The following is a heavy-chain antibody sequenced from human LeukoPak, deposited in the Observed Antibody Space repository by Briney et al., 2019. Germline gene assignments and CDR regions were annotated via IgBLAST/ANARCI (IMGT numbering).Heavy chain of an antibody. CDR3: AKDAQYYDFWSGWNNTYYYYMDV. Sequence: GGSLSLSCAASEFTFSAYGMHWVRQAPGKGLEWVALIRYDGSNKYSADSVKGLFTIARDNSKNTLYLQMNSLRAEDTAVYYCAKDAQYYDFWSGWNNTYYYYMDVWGKGTTVTVSS. D-gene: IGHD3-3*01. CDR1: EFTFSAYG. J-gene: IGHJ6*03. CDR2: IRYDGSNK. V-gene: IGHV3-30*02.